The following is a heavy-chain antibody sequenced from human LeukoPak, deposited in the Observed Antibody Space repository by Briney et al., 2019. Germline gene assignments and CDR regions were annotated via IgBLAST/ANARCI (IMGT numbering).Heavy chain of an antibody. CDR1: GFTFNNYA. V-gene: IGHV4-34*01. Sequence: GSLRLSCAASGFTFNNYAMSWVRQSPGKELEWIGDIHNSGRVNYNPSLGSRVTISFDTSENQFSLKMTSVTAADTGVYYCAKGGLHLWWTNWFDPWGQGTSVTVSS. CDR3: AKGGLHLWWTNWFDP. J-gene: IGHJ5*02. D-gene: IGHD5-18*01. CDR2: IHNSGRV.